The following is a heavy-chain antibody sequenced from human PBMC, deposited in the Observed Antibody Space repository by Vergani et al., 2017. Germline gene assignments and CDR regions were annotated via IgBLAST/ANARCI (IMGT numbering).Heavy chain of an antibody. CDR1: GYSISSGYY. CDR3: ERVKYYDILTGSQPGGFDP. J-gene: IGHJ5*02. Sequence: QVQLQESGPGLVKPSETLSLTCTVPGYSISSGYYWGWIRQPPGEGLEWIGSIYNSGSNYYNPSLKSRVPISVDTSKNKFSLKLSSVTAADTAVYYCERVKYYDILTGSQPGGFDPWGQGTLVTVSS. V-gene: IGHV4-38-2*02. D-gene: IGHD3-9*01. CDR2: IYNSGSN.